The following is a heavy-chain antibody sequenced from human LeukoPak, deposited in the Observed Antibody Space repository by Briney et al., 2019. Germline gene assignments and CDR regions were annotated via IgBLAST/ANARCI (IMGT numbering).Heavy chain of an antibody. J-gene: IGHJ6*04. V-gene: IGHV1-69*01. Sequence: ASVKVSCKASGGTFSSYAISWVRQAPGQGLEWMGGIIPIFGTANYAQKFQGRVTITADESTSTAYMELSSLRSEDTAVYYCARGIVATDGESYYGMDVWGKGTTVTVSP. CDR2: IIPIFGTA. D-gene: IGHD5-12*01. CDR3: ARGIVATDGESYYGMDV. CDR1: GGTFSSYA.